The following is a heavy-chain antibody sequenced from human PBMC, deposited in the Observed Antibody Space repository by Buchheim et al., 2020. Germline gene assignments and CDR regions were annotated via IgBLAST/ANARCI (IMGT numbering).Heavy chain of an antibody. CDR2: ISSSSSYI. D-gene: IGHD4-17*01. V-gene: IGHV3-21*01. CDR3: ARVYDREMKTTVTILYYYYGMDV. CDR1: GFTFSSYS. J-gene: IGHJ6*02. Sequence: EVQLVESGGGLVKPGGSLRLSCAASGFTFSSYSMNWVRQAPGKGLEWVSSISSSSSYIYYADSVKGRFTISRDNAKTSLYLQMNSLRAEDTAVYYCARVYDREMKTTVTILYYYYGMDVWGQGTT.